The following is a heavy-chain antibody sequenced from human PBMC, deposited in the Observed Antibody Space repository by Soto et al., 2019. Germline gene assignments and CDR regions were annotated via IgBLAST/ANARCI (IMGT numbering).Heavy chain of an antibody. Sequence: SQTLSLTCATSGDSVSSNSAAWNWIRQSPSRGLEWLGRTYYRSKWYNDYALSVKSRITINPDTSKNQFSLQLNSVTPEDTAVYYCAREEGLWGRKSDNWFDPWGQGTLVTVSS. V-gene: IGHV6-1*01. CDR3: AREEGLWGRKSDNWFDP. D-gene: IGHD3-16*01. CDR1: GDSVSSNSAA. CDR2: TYYRSKWYN. J-gene: IGHJ5*02.